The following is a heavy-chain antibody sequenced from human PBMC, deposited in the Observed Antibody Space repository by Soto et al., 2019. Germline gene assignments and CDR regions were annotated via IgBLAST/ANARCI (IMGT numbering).Heavy chain of an antibody. CDR2: IIPIFATA. J-gene: IGHJ4*02. CDR1: GGTFSSYA. D-gene: IGHD2-15*01. V-gene: IGHV1-69*01. Sequence: QVQLVQSGAEVKKPGSSVKVSCKASGGTFSSYAISWVRQAPGQGLEWMGGIIPIFATANYAQKFQGSVTITADESTSTAYMELSSLRSEDTAVYYCARDPGKGVVAAGKENWGQGTLVTVSS. CDR3: ARDPGKGVVAAGKEN.